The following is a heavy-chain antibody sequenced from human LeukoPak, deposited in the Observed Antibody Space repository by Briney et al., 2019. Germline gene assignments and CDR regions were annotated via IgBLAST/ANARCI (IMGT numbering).Heavy chain of an antibody. V-gene: IGHV6-1*01. D-gene: IGHD3-22*01. CDR1: GDSVSSNSAA. CDR3: ASVYYYDSSGYYGWFDP. CDR2: TYYRSKWYN. Sequence: SQTLSLTCAIPGDSVSSNSAAWNWIRQSPSRGLEWLGRTYYRSKWYNDYAVSVKSRITINPDTSKNQFSLQLNSVTPEDTAVYYCASVYYYDSSGYYGWFDPWGQGTLVTVSS. J-gene: IGHJ5*02.